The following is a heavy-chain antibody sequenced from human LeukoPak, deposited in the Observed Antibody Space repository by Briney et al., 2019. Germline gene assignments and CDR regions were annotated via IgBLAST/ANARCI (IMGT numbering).Heavy chain of an antibody. D-gene: IGHD3-22*01. V-gene: IGHV3-30*02. CDR2: IRSDGSNK. Sequence: GGSLRLSCEASGFIFSDYWMHWVRQAPGKGLEWVAFIRSDGSNKYYADSVKGRFTISRDNSKNTLYLQMNSLRAEDTAVYYCAKAPSAYYYDSSGPMGLDYWGQGTLVTVSS. J-gene: IGHJ4*02. CDR3: AKAPSAYYYDSSGPMGLDY. CDR1: GFIFSDYW.